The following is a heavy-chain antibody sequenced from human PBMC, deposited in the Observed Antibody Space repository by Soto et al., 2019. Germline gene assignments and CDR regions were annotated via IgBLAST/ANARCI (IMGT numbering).Heavy chain of an antibody. CDR3: AKVAFGSGSYPPYYYYYGMDV. CDR1: GFTFNNYG. CDR2: ISFDGRNT. D-gene: IGHD3-10*01. V-gene: IGHV3-30*18. Sequence: GGSLRLSCAASGFTFNNYGMHWVRQAPGKGLEWVVVISFDGRNTDYADSVKGRFTISRDNSKNTLYLQMTSLRAEDTAVYYCAKVAFGSGSYPPYYYYYGMDVWGQGTTVTVSS. J-gene: IGHJ6*02.